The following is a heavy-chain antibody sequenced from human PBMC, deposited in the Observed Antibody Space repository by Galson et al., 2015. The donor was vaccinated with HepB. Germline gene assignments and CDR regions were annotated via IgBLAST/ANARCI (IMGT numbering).Heavy chain of an antibody. CDR1: GFTFSSYS. V-gene: IGHV3-48*01. CDR2: ISSSSSTI. CDR3: ARGRRIVGATYWYFDL. D-gene: IGHD1-26*01. J-gene: IGHJ2*01. Sequence: SLRLSCAASGFTFSSYSMNWVRQAPGKGLEWVSYISSSSSTIYYADSVKGRFTISRDNAKNSLYLQMNSLRAEDTAVYYCARGRRIVGATYWYFDLWGRGTLVTVSS.